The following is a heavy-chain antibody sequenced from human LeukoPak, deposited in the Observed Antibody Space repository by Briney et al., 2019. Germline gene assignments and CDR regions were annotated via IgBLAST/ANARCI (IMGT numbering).Heavy chain of an antibody. CDR3: ARASGYDFWSGYPLSDAFDI. J-gene: IGHJ3*02. D-gene: IGHD3-3*01. CDR1: GGSSSSGDYY. V-gene: IGHV4-30-4*08. CDR2: IYYSGST. Sequence: SETLSLTCTVSGGSSSSGDYYWSWIRQPPGKGLEWIGYIYYSGSTYYNPSLKSRVTISVDTSKNQFSLRLSSVTAADTAVYYCARASGYDFWSGYPLSDAFDIWGQGTMVTVSS.